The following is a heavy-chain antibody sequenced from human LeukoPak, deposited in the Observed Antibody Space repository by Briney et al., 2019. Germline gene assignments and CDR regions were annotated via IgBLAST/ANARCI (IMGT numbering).Heavy chain of an antibody. CDR3: ARAPYSYGHAHFDY. Sequence: SETLSLTCTVSGGSISSYHWSWIRQPPGKGLEWIGYIYYSGSTNYNPSLKSRVTISVDTSKNQFSLKLSSVTAADTAVYYCARAPYSYGHAHFDYWGQGTLVTVSS. J-gene: IGHJ4*02. CDR1: GGSISSYH. D-gene: IGHD5-18*01. V-gene: IGHV4-59*01. CDR2: IYYSGST.